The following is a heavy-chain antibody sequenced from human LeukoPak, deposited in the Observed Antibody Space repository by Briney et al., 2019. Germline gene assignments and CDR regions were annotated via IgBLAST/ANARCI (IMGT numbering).Heavy chain of an antibody. CDR2: ISGSGGST. Sequence: GGSLRLSCAASGFTFSSYAMSWVRQAPGKGLEWVSAISGSGGSTYYADSVKGRFTISRDNSKNTLYLQMNSLRAEDTAVYYCAKEPPPYSSGWFDAFDIWGQGTMVTVSS. CDR1: GFTFSSYA. V-gene: IGHV3-23*01. D-gene: IGHD6-19*01. J-gene: IGHJ3*02. CDR3: AKEPPPYSSGWFDAFDI.